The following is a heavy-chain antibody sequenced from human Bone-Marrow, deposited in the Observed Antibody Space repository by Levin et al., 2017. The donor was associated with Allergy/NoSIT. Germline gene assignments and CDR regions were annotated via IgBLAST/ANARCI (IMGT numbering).Heavy chain of an antibody. CDR2: IYVGGST. V-gene: IGHV3-53*01. D-gene: IGHD2-21*02. CDR1: GFSFSDNY. CDR3: VGGGVETDYDY. J-gene: IGHJ4*02. Sequence: GGSLRLSCVTSGFSFSDNYMAWVRHPPGKGLEWVSVIYVGGSTYYAASVRGRFPISRDNSKNTLYLQMTSLTADDTAVYYCVGGGVETDYDYWGQGALVTVSS.